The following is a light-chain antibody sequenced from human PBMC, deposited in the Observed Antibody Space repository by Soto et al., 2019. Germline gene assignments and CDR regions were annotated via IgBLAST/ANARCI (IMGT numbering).Light chain of an antibody. V-gene: IGLV2-14*01. CDR2: DVT. CDR1: SSDVGAYDF. Sequence: QSVLTQPASVSGSPGQSITISCTGTSSDVGAYDFVSWYQHSPGNAPKLVTFDVTHRPPGISYRFSGSKSATTASLTISGLQAADEAFYYCSSYTTRSTLVFGGGTNVTVL. J-gene: IGLJ1*01. CDR3: SSYTTRSTLV.